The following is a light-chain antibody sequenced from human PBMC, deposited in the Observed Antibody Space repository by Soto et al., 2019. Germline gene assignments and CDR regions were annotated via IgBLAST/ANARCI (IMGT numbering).Light chain of an antibody. CDR3: SSYAGSSVPVA. Sequence: QSALTQPPSASGSPGQSVTISCTGASSDVGGYNFVSWYQQHPGKAPKLMIYDVTKRPSGVPDRFSGSKSGNTASLTVSGLQAEDEADYYCSSYAGSSVPVAFGGGTKLTVL. V-gene: IGLV2-8*01. J-gene: IGLJ2*01. CDR1: SSDVGGYNF. CDR2: DVT.